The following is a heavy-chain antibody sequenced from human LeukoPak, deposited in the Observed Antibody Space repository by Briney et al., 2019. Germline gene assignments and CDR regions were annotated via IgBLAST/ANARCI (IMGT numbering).Heavy chain of an antibody. CDR1: GFTFSSYE. J-gene: IGHJ4*02. V-gene: IGHV3-23*01. D-gene: IGHD5-18*01. CDR3: AKRTRGYSYGALLDY. CDR2: ISGSGGST. Sequence: GGSLRLSCVASGFTFSSYEMNWVRQAPGKGLEWVSAISGSGGSTYYTDSVKGRFTISRDNSKNTLYLQMNSLRAEDTAVYYCAKRTRGYSYGALLDYWGQGTLVTVSS.